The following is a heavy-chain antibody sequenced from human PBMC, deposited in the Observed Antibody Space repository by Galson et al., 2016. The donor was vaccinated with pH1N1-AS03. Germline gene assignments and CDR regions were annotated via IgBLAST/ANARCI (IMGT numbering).Heavy chain of an antibody. J-gene: IGHJ4*02. V-gene: IGHV3-11*01. Sequence: PRLSCAASGFTFSDYYMSWIRQAPGKGLEWISCITSSGGSGPTIYYADSVKGRFTISRDNAKNSLYLQMNSLRADDTAVYYCARGWYDIWTGYLVDPYDYWGQGALVTVSS. D-gene: IGHD3-9*01. CDR3: ARGWYDIWTGYLVDPYDY. CDR1: GFTFSDYY. CDR2: ITSSGGSGPTI.